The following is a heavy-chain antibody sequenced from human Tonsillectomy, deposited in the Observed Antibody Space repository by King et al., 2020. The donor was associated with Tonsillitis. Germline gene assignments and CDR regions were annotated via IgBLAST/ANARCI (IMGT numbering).Heavy chain of an antibody. CDR3: AKDPFGGAQLGAYFDY. D-gene: IGHD3-16*01. J-gene: IGHJ4*02. CDR2: ISGSDGST. Sequence: VQLVESGGGLVQPGGSLRLSCAASGFTFSSYAMSWVRQAPGKGLEWVSAISGSDGSTYYADSVKGRFTISRDNSKNTLYLQMNSLRAEDTAVYYCAKDPFGGAQLGAYFDYWGQGTLVTVSS. V-gene: IGHV3-23*04. CDR1: GFTFSSYA.